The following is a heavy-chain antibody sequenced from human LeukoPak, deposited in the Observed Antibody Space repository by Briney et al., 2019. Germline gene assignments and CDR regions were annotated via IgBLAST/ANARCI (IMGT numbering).Heavy chain of an antibody. V-gene: IGHV3-23*01. Sequence: PGESLRLPCAGSGFAFGTYAMSWVRQAPGMGLEWVSSISADGQVTYYADSVEGRFTVSRDNSKSTLYLQLNSLRAEDTATYYCARDPYNTILYRLAHWGEGTLVTVSS. CDR2: ISADGQVT. CDR1: GFAFGTYA. J-gene: IGHJ4*02. D-gene: IGHD3-10*01. CDR3: ARDPYNTILYRLAH.